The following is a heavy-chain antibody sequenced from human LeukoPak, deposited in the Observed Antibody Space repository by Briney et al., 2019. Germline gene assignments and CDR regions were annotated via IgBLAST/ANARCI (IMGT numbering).Heavy chain of an antibody. D-gene: IGHD4-17*01. J-gene: IGHJ3*02. CDR3: ARDLPGVMTVTTVDAFDI. V-gene: IGHV1-2*02. CDR1: GYTFTGYY. Sequence: ASVKVSCKASGYTFTGYYMHWVRQAPGQGLEWMGWINPNSGGTNYAQKFQGRVTMTRDTSISTAHMELSRLRSDDTAVYYCARDLPGVMTVTTVDAFDIWGQGTMVTVSS. CDR2: INPNSGGT.